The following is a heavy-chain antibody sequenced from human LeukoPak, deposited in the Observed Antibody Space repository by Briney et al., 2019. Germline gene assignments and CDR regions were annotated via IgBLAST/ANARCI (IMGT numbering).Heavy chain of an antibody. CDR3: VRDGSSWGNFDY. CDR1: GFTFSSYA. V-gene: IGHV3-23*01. Sequence: GGSLRLSCAASGFTFSSYAMSWVRQAPGKGLEWVSAISGSGGSTYYADSVKGRFTISRDNSKNSLYLQMNSLRTEDTAVYYCVRDGSSWGNFDYWGQGTLVSVSS. D-gene: IGHD7-27*01. J-gene: IGHJ4*02. CDR2: ISGSGGST.